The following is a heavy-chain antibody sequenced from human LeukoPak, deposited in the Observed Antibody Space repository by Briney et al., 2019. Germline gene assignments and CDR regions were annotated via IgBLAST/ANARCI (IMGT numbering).Heavy chain of an antibody. CDR3: ARGSYGSGTYYEAFDI. CDR1: GGSISSYY. D-gene: IGHD3-10*01. J-gene: IGHJ3*02. Sequence: SETLSLTCTVSGGSISSYYWSWIRQPPGKGLDWIGYVYYSGSTNYNPSLRSRVTISVDTSKNQFSLKLSSVTAADTAAYYCARGSYGSGTYYEAFDIWGQGTMVTVSS. CDR2: VYYSGST. V-gene: IGHV4-59*01.